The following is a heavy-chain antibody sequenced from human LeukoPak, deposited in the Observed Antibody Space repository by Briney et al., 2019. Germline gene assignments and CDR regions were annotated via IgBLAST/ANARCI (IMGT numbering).Heavy chain of an antibody. CDR2: IYYSGST. D-gene: IGHD2/OR15-2a*01. J-gene: IGHJ4*02. CDR3: ASGQGTHRFSFDY. CDR1: GGSFSSYY. V-gene: IGHV4-59*01. Sequence: SETLSLTCAVYGGSFSSYYWSWIRQPPGKGLEWVGYIYYSGSTNYNTSLKSRVPISVDTSKNQFSLKLSSVTAADTAVYYCASGQGTHRFSFDYWGQGTLVTVSS.